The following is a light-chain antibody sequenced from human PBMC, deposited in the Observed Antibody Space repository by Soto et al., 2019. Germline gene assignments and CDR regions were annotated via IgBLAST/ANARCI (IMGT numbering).Light chain of an antibody. Sequence: EIVLTQSPATLSVSPGDRATLSCRASQSVSSDLAWFQQKPGQAPRFLIYDASTRATGIPARFSGSGSETDFTLTISSLQSEDFAIYYYQQYNNWPLTFGGGTKVEIK. V-gene: IGKV3-15*01. J-gene: IGKJ4*01. CDR1: QSVSSD. CDR3: QQYNNWPLT. CDR2: DAS.